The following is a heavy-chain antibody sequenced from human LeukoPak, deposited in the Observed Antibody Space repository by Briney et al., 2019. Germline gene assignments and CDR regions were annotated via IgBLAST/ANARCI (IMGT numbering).Heavy chain of an antibody. V-gene: IGHV1-69*05. J-gene: IGHJ5*02. CDR2: IIPILGTA. D-gene: IGHD3-22*01. CDR1: GGTFSNYA. CDR3: ANGNYYDRSGNHHRIYNWFDP. Sequence: SVKVSCKASGGTFSNYAISWVRQAPGQGLEWMGGIIPILGTANYAPKFQDRVTISMDESTSTSFMELRSLKSEDTAVYYCANGNYYDRSGNHHRIYNWFDPWGQGTLVTVSS.